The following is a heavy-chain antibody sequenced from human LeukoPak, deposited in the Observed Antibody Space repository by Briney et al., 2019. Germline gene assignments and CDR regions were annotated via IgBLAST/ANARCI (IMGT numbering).Heavy chain of an antibody. J-gene: IGHJ4*02. V-gene: IGHV3-23*01. CDR3: AMQQNSLFDY. CDR1: GFIFSSYW. D-gene: IGHD6-13*01. CDR2: ISGSGGST. Sequence: GGSLRLSCAASGFIFSSYWMAWVRQAPGKGLEWVSAISGSGGSTYYADSVKGRFTISRDNSKNTLYLQMNSLRAEDTAVYYCAMQQNSLFDYWGQGTLVTVSS.